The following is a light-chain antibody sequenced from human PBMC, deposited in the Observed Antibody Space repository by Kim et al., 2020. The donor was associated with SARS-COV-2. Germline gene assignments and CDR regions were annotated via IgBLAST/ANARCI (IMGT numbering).Light chain of an antibody. CDR2: RNN. J-gene: IGLJ3*02. Sequence: RPNPQLTWPGNSNNVGNQGAAWLQQHQGHPPKLLSYRNNNRPSGISERLSASRSGNTASLTITGLQPEDEADYYCSAWDSRLSAWVFGGGTQLTVL. CDR1: SNNVGNQG. CDR3: SAWDSRLSAWV. V-gene: IGLV10-54*01.